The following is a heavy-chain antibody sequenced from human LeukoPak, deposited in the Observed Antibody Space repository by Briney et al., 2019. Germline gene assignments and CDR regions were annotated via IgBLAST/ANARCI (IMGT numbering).Heavy chain of an antibody. CDR1: GFTFSSYA. CDR3: AKGGYCSGGGCYIQFYFDF. V-gene: IGHV3-23*01. Sequence: PGGSLRLSCAASGFTFSSYAMNWVRQAPGKGLEWVSSISGSGGGTYYADSVKGRFNIARDNSKNTLYLQMNSLRAEDTAVYYCAKGGYCSGGGCYIQFYFDFWGQGTLVTVSS. J-gene: IGHJ4*02. D-gene: IGHD2-15*01. CDR2: ISGSGGGT.